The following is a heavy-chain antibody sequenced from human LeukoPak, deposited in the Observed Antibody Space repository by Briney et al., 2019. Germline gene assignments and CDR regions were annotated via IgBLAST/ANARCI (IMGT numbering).Heavy chain of an antibody. V-gene: IGHV3-21*01. D-gene: IGHD2-21*01. CDR1: GFTFSNYN. CDR3: ARDFRAFCGGDCYSAFDI. J-gene: IGHJ3*02. Sequence: GGSLRLSCAASGFTFSNYNINWVRQAPGKGLEWVSSISSSSSYIFYADSVKGRFTISRDNAKNSLYLQMNSLRAEDTAVYYCARDFRAFCGGDCYSAFDIWGQGTMVTVSS. CDR2: ISSSSSYI.